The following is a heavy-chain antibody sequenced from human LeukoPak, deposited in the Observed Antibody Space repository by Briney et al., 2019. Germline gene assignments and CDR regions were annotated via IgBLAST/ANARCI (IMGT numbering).Heavy chain of an antibody. D-gene: IGHD1-1*01. V-gene: IGHV1-3*01. J-gene: IGHJ3*02. Sequence: KFQGRVTITRDTSASTAYMELSRLRSDDTAVYYCARDRGTTGTTPAFDIWGQGTMVTVSS. CDR3: ARDRGTTGTTPAFDI.